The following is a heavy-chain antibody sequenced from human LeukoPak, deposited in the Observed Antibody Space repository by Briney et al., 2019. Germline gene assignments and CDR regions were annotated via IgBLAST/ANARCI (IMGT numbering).Heavy chain of an antibody. CDR3: ARGTNYYGSR. D-gene: IGHD3-10*01. V-gene: IGHV3-30-3*01. J-gene: IGHJ4*02. CDR1: GXTFSDYA. Sequence: GRSLRLSCAASGXTFSDYAVHWVLQAPGKGLECVAVISYDGSNEYYADSVKGRFTISRDDSKNTAYLQMNSLRAEDTAIYYCARGTNYYGSRWGQGTLVTVSS. CDR2: ISYDGSNE.